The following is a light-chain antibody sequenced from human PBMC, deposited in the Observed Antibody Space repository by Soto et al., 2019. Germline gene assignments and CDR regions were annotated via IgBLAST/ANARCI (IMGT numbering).Light chain of an antibody. CDR1: HSVSSNY. CDR3: QQYGISPT. V-gene: IGKV3-20*01. CDR2: DVS. J-gene: IGKJ1*01. Sequence: EIVLTQSPGTLSLSPGERATLSCRSSHSVSSNYLAWYQQKPGQAPRLLIDDVSSRATGIPDRFSGSGSGTDFTLTISILEPVDFAVYYCQQYGISPTFGQGTKVEIK.